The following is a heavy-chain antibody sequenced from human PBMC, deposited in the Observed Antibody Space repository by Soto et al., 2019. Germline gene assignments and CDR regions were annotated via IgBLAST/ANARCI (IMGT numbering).Heavy chain of an antibody. CDR3: ARDRGYDILTGYYSPTEY. V-gene: IGHV3-33*01. Sequence: GGSLRLSCAASGFTFSSYGMHWVRQAPGKGLEWVAVIWYDGSNKYYADSVKGRFTISRDNSKNTLYLQMNSLRAEDTAVYYCARDRGYDILTGYYSPTEYWGQGTLVTVSS. D-gene: IGHD3-9*01. J-gene: IGHJ4*02. CDR2: IWYDGSNK. CDR1: GFTFSSYG.